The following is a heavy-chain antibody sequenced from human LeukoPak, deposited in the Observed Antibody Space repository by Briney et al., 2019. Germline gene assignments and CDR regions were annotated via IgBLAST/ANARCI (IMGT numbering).Heavy chain of an antibody. V-gene: IGHV3-30*02. Sequence: GGSLRLSCVASGFSFSRYGMHWVRQSPGKGLEWVAFIRFDGSNTYYADSVKGRFTISRDNSKNTLYLQMNSLRAEDTAVYYCAKLISPYDYWGQGTLVLVSS. J-gene: IGHJ4*02. CDR2: IRFDGSNT. CDR1: GFSFSRYG. CDR3: AKLISPYDY.